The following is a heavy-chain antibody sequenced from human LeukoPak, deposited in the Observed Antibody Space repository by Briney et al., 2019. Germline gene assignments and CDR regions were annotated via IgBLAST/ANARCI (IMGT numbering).Heavy chain of an antibody. CDR1: GFTFSSYE. D-gene: IGHD2-15*01. CDR2: ISSSGSTI. V-gene: IGHV3-48*03. J-gene: IGHJ6*04. Sequence: GGSLRLSCAASGFTFSSYEMNWVRQAPGKGLEWVSYISSSGSTIYYADSVKGRFTIPRDSAKNSLYLQMNSLRAEDTAVYYCARARGGSEYYYGMDVWGKGTTVTVSS. CDR3: ARARGGSEYYYGMDV.